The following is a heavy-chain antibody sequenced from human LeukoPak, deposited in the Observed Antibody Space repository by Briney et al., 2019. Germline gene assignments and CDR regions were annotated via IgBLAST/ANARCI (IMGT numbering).Heavy chain of an antibody. Sequence: PGGSLRLSCAASGFTFSSYGMHWVRQAPGKGLEWVAVIWYDGSNKYYADSVKGRFTISRDNSKNTLYLQMNSLRAEDTAVYYCARDKDCSGAPGMAKCYYYYYGMDVWGQGTTVTVSS. CDR1: GFTFSSYG. D-gene: IGHD2-15*01. J-gene: IGHJ6*02. CDR3: ARDKDCSGAPGMAKCYYYYYGMDV. V-gene: IGHV3-33*01. CDR2: IWYDGSNK.